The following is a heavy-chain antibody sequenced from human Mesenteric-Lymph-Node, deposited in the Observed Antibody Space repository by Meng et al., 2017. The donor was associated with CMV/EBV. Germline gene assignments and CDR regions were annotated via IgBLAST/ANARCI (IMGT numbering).Heavy chain of an antibody. Sequence: CAASGFTFSSYAMHWVRQAPGKGLEWVAVISYDGSNKYYADSVKGRFTISRDNSKNTLYLQMNSLRAEDTAVYYCARETGESGYYFDYWGQGTLVTVSS. J-gene: IGHJ4*02. V-gene: IGHV3-30*04. D-gene: IGHD7-27*01. CDR2: ISYDGSNK. CDR3: ARETGESGYYFDY. CDR1: GFTFSSYA.